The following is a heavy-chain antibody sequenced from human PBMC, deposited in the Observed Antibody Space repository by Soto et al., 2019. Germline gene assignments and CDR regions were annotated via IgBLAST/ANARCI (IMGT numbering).Heavy chain of an antibody. J-gene: IGHJ5*02. D-gene: IGHD3-10*01. V-gene: IGHV4-31*03. Sequence: QVQLQESGPGLVKPSQTLSLTCTVSGGSISSGGYYWSWIRQHPGKGLEWIGYIYYSGSTYYNPSLKSRVTISVDTSKNQFSLKLSSVTAADTAVYYCARGPVGFGEFENWFDPWGQGTLVTVSS. CDR1: GGSISSGGYY. CDR2: IYYSGST. CDR3: ARGPVGFGEFENWFDP.